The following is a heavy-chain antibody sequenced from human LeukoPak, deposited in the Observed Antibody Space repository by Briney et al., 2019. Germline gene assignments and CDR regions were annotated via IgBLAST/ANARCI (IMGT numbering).Heavy chain of an antibody. CDR2: INPNSGGT. J-gene: IGHJ6*02. CDR1: GYTFTGYY. D-gene: IGHD5-12*01. Sequence: ASVKVSCKASGYTFTGYYMHGVRQAPGQGLEWMGWINPNSGGTNYAQKFQGRVTMTRDTSISTAYMELSRPRSDDTAVYYCPRVRGYSGYDYGVYGMDVWGQGTTVTVSS. V-gene: IGHV1-2*02. CDR3: PRVRGYSGYDYGVYGMDV.